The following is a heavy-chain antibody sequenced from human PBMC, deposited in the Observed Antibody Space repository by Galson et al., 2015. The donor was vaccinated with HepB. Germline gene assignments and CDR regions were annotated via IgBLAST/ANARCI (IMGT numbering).Heavy chain of an antibody. V-gene: IGHV3-11*06. Sequence: PLRLSCAASGFTFSDYYMSWIRQAPGKGLEWVSYISSSSSYTNYADSVKGRFTISRDNAKNSLYLQMNSLRAEDTAVYYCATRAGQLVDYWGQGTLVTVSS. CDR3: ATRAGQLVDY. D-gene: IGHD6-6*01. CDR1: GFTFSDYY. J-gene: IGHJ4*02. CDR2: ISSSSSYT.